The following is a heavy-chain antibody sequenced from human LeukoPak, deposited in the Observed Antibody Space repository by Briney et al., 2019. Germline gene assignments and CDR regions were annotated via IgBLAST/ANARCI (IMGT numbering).Heavy chain of an antibody. CDR3: ARVGAGGDYFDY. J-gene: IGHJ4*02. Sequence: SETLSLTCAVSGGSISSGDYYWSWIRQPPGKGLEWIGYIYYSGSTHYNPSLKSRVTISVDTSKNQFSLKLTSVTAADTAVYYCARVGAGGDYFDYWGQGTLVTVSS. D-gene: IGHD1-26*01. CDR1: GGSISSGDYY. V-gene: IGHV4-31*11. CDR2: IYYSGST.